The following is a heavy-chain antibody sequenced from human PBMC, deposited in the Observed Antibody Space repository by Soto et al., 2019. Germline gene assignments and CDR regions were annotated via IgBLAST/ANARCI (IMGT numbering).Heavy chain of an antibody. J-gene: IGHJ5*02. V-gene: IGHV4-39*01. CDR3: ARHRQQLDTNWFAP. CDR2: IYYSGST. Sequence: QLQLQESGPGLVKPSETLSLTCTVSGGSISSSSYYWGWIRQPPGKGLEWIGSIYYSGSTYYNPSHMSRVATTADTSNNKFPLTQSSVTAADTAVYYCARHRQQLDTNWFAPGGQGTLVTVTS. D-gene: IGHD6-13*01. CDR1: GGSISSSSYY.